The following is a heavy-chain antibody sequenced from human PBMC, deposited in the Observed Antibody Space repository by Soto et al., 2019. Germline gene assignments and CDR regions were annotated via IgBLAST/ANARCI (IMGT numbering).Heavy chain of an antibody. J-gene: IGHJ5*02. D-gene: IGHD3-3*01. Sequence: PSETLSLTCAVYGGSFSGYYWSWIRQPPGKGLEWIGEINHSGSTNYNPSLKSRVTISVDTSKNKFSLKLSSVTAADTAVYYCARGSDITICGVVTINWFDPGGQGTLVTVYS. V-gene: IGHV4-34*01. CDR3: ARGSDITICGVVTINWFDP. CDR1: GGSFSGYY. CDR2: INHSGST.